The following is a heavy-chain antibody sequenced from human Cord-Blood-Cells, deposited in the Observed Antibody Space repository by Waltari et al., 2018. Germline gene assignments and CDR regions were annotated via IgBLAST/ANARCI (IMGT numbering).Heavy chain of an antibody. CDR1: GFTFSSYS. Sequence: EVQLVESGGGLVKPGGSLRLSCAASGFTFSSYSMNWVRQAPGEGLEWVSSISSSSSYIYYADSVKGRFTISRDNAKNSLYLQMNSLRAEDTAVYYCARSGYFGDAFDIWGQGTMVTVSS. V-gene: IGHV3-21*01. D-gene: IGHD3-10*01. J-gene: IGHJ3*02. CDR3: ARSGYFGDAFDI. CDR2: ISSSSSYI.